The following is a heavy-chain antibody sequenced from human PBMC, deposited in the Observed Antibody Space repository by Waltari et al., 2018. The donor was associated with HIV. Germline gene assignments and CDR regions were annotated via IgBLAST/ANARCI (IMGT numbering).Heavy chain of an antibody. CDR1: GGSVRSSSYY. J-gene: IGHJ3*02. CDR2: IYYSGNT. CDR3: ARRGSSDYYSAFDI. D-gene: IGHD3-22*01. Sequence: QLQLQASRPGLLKPSETLSLTCTVSGGSVRSSSYYWGWIRQPPGQGLEWIGSIYYSGNTYYNPSLKSRVTISVDTSRNQFSLKLRSVTAADTAVYYCARRGSSDYYSAFDIWGQGTMVTVSS. V-gene: IGHV4-39*01.